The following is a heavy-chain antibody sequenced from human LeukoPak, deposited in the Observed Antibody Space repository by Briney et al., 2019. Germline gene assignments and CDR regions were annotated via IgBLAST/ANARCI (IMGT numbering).Heavy chain of an antibody. D-gene: IGHD4-17*01. CDR2: ISGSGGST. Sequence: GGSLRLSCAASGFTFSSYAMSWVRQAPGKGLEWVSAISGSGGSTYYADSVKGRFTISRDNSKNTLYLQMNSLRAGDTAVYYCAKPKSTTVTTSGAFDIWGQGTMVTVSS. V-gene: IGHV3-23*01. CDR1: GFTFSSYA. CDR3: AKPKSTTVTTSGAFDI. J-gene: IGHJ3*02.